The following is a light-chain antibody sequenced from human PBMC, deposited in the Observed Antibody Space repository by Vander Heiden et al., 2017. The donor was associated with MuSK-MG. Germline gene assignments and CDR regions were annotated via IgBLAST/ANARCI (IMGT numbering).Light chain of an antibody. CDR2: GNN. J-gene: IGLJ2*01. CDR1: SSNIGTGYD. V-gene: IGLV1-40*01. CDR3: QSFDSSLRV. Sequence: QSVLTQPLSVSGAPGQTVTISCTGSSSNIGTGYDVLWYQHRPETAPSLLIYGNNNRPSGVPDRFSSSKSGTSASLAITGLQADDEGDYYCQSFDSSLRVFGGGTKLTGL.